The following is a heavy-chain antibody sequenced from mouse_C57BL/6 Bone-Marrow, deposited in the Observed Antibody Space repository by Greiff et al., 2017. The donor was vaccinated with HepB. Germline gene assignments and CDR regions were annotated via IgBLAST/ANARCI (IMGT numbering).Heavy chain of an antibody. Sequence: EVKLVESGGGLVQPGGSLSLSCAASGFTFTDYYMSWVRQPPGKALEWLGFIRNKANGYTTEYSASVKGRFTISRVNSQSILYLQMNALRAEDSATYYCARSMPSYYYGSSSYYFDYWGQGTTLTVSS. V-gene: IGHV7-3*01. CDR3: ARSMPSYYYGSSSYYFDY. CDR1: GFTFTDYY. D-gene: IGHD1-1*01. CDR2: IRNKANGYTT. J-gene: IGHJ2*01.